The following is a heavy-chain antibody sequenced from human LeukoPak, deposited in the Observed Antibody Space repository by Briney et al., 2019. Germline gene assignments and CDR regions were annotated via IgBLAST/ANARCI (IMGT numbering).Heavy chain of an antibody. Sequence: GGSLRLSCAASGFTVSGNYMSWVRQAPGKGLEWVSVIYTGGNTYYADSVKGRFTISRDDSKNTLYLQMDSLRADDTAIYYCARGFSDSAYAALDIWGQGTVVTVSS. CDR1: GFTVSGNY. CDR3: ARGFSDSAYAALDI. CDR2: IYTGGNT. V-gene: IGHV3-53*01. D-gene: IGHD5-12*01. J-gene: IGHJ3*02.